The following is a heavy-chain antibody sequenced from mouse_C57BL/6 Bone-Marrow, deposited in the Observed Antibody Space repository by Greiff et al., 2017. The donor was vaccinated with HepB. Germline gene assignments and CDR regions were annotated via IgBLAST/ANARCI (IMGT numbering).Heavy chain of an antibody. CDR3: ARQAYYYDYEGPFSY. J-gene: IGHJ3*01. CDR1: GYTFTSYG. V-gene: IGHV1-81*01. D-gene: IGHD2-4*01. CDR2: IYPRSGNT. Sequence: VQLQQSGAELARPGASVKLSCKASGYTFTSYGMSWVKQRTGQGLEWIGEIYPRSGNTYYNEKFKGKATLTADKSSSTAYMELRSLTSEDSAVYFCARQAYYYDYEGPFSYWGQGTLVTVSA.